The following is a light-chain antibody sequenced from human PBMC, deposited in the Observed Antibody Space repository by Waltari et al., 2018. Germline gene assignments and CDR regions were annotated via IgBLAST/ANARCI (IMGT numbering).Light chain of an antibody. CDR2: GVS. CDR1: SSDVGAYDS. V-gene: IGLV2-8*01. J-gene: IGLJ1*01. Sequence: QSALTQPPSASGSLGQSVTISCTGTSSDVGAYDSVSWFQQHPGKAPKLIIWGVSKRPSGVPGRFSGSKSGNTASLTVSGLQSEDEADYYCSSYTDTSYVFGPGTQVTVL. CDR3: SSYTDTSYV.